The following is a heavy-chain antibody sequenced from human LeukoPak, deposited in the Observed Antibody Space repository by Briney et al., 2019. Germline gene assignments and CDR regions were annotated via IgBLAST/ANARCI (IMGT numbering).Heavy chain of an antibody. CDR3: ARDQDYYDSSGYQRVHYFDY. CDR2: ISGSGGTT. CDR1: EFTFSSYA. V-gene: IGHV3-23*01. J-gene: IGHJ4*02. D-gene: IGHD3-22*01. Sequence: GGSLRLSCAASEFTFSSYAMSWVRQAPGKGLEWVSAISGSGGTTYYADSVKGRFTISRDNSKNTLYLQMNSLRAEDTAVYYCARDQDYYDSSGYQRVHYFDYWGQGTLVTVSS.